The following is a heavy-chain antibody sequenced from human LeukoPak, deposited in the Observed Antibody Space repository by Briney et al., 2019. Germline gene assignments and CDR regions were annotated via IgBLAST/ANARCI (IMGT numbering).Heavy chain of an antibody. Sequence: KPSETLSLTCTVSGGFVSNNYWRWIRQSPGKRLEWIGCIYYTGSTNYNPSLESRVTIPVDTSQKQLSLKLTSVTAADTAVYYCAREVMVYTIPLNYYYLDVWGRGTTVTVSS. CDR2: IYYTGST. CDR3: AREVMVYTIPLNYYYLDV. V-gene: IGHV4-59*02. J-gene: IGHJ6*03. CDR1: GGFVSNNY. D-gene: IGHD2-8*01.